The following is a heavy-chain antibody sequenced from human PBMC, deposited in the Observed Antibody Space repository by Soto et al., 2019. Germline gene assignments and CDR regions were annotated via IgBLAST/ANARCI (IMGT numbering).Heavy chain of an antibody. CDR1: GGYFSGYY. CDR3: ARGNGVVPAATIEPYYFDY. CDR2: INHSGST. D-gene: IGHD2-2*01. V-gene: IGHV4-34*01. J-gene: IGHJ4*02. Sequence: SETLSLTCAVYGGYFSGYYWSWIRQPPGKGLEWIGEINHSGSTNYNPSLKSRVTISVDTSKNQFSLKLSSVTAADTAVYYCARGNGVVPAATIEPYYFDYWGQGTLVTVSS.